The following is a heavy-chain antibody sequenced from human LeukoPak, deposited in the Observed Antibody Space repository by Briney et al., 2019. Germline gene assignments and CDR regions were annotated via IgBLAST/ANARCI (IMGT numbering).Heavy chain of an antibody. CDR1: GFTFSSYN. CDR2: ISGSSSYI. Sequence: GSLRLSCAASGFTFSSYNMNWVRQAPGKGLEWVSSISGSSSYIYYADSAKGRFTISRGNAKNSLYLQMNSLRAEDTAVYYCARDRITVAATETSFDYWGQGTLVTVSS. D-gene: IGHD6-19*01. CDR3: ARDRITVAATETSFDY. V-gene: IGHV3-21*01. J-gene: IGHJ4*02.